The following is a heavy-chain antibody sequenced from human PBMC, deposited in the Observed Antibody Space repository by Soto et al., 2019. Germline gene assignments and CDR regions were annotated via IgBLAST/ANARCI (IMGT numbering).Heavy chain of an antibody. V-gene: IGHV1-18*01. Sequence: GASVKVSCKASGYTFTSYGISWVRQAPGQGLEWMGWISAYNGNTNYAQKLQGRVTMTTDTSTSTAYMELRSLRSDDTAVYYCARDVGGVDVCATKFCDYWGQGTLVTVSS. CDR2: ISAYNGNT. CDR3: ARDVGGVDVCATKFCDY. J-gene: IGHJ4*02. D-gene: IGHD1-26*01. CDR1: GYTFTSYG.